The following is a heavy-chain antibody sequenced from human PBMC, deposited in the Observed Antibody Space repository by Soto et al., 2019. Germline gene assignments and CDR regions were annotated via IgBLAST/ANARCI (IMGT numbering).Heavy chain of an antibody. Sequence: GESLKISCAASGFTFSSYAMSWVRQAPGKGLEWVSAISGSGGSTYYADSVKGRFTISRDNSKNTLYLQMNSLRAEDTAVYYCAKVPYDYVWGSYGYYGMDVWGQGTTVTVSS. CDR1: GFTFSSYA. D-gene: IGHD3-16*01. CDR2: ISGSGGST. V-gene: IGHV3-23*01. CDR3: AKVPYDYVWGSYGYYGMDV. J-gene: IGHJ6*02.